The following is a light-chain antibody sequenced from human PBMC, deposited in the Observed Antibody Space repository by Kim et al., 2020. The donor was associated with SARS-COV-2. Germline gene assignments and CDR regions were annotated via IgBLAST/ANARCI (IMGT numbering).Light chain of an antibody. CDR1: SSDVGGYNY. J-gene: IGLJ2*01. CDR3: SSYTSSNTPV. CDR2: DVT. Sequence: GQSITISCTGTSSDVGGYNYVSWYQQHPGKAPKFMIYDVTKRPSGVSNRFSGSKSGNTASLTISGLQAEDEADYYCSSYTSSNTPVFGGGTQLTVL. V-gene: IGLV2-14*04.